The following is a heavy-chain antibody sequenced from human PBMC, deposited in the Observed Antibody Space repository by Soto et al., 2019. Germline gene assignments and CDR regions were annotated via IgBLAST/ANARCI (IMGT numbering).Heavy chain of an antibody. J-gene: IGHJ2*01. CDR3: AREVITMVRGSGSYWYFDL. CDR1: GGSISSGGYY. D-gene: IGHD3-10*01. V-gene: IGHV4-31*03. CDR2: IYYSGST. Sequence: SETLSLTCTVSGGSISSGGYYWSWIRQHPGKGLEWIGYIYYSGSTYYNPSLKSRVTISVDTSKNQFSLKLSSVTAADTAVYYCAREVITMVRGSGSYWYFDLWGRGTTVTVS.